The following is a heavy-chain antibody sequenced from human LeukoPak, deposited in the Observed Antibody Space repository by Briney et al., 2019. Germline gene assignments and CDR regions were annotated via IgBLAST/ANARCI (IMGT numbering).Heavy chain of an antibody. Sequence: SETLSLTCTVSGGSISSYYWSWIRQPPGKGLEWIGYIYYSGSTNYNPSLKSRVTISVDTSKNQFSLKLSSVTAADTAVYYCAREALRYAMDVWGQGTTVTVSS. CDR2: IYYSGST. J-gene: IGHJ6*02. V-gene: IGHV4-59*01. CDR3: AREALRYAMDV. CDR1: GGSISSYY.